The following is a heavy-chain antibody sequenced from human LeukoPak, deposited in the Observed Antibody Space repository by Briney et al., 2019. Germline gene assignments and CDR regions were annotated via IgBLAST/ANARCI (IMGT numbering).Heavy chain of an antibody. Sequence: GASVKVSCKASGYTFTTYGISWVRQAPGQGLEWMGWISTFNGYTNYAQNLQGRVTMTIDTSTSTAYMELRSLRSDDTAVYHCARDAPSMTVAGGIDYWGQGTLVTVSS. CDR2: ISTFNGYT. J-gene: IGHJ4*02. V-gene: IGHV1-18*01. CDR3: ARDAPSMTVAGGIDY. D-gene: IGHD2-21*02. CDR1: GYTFTTYG.